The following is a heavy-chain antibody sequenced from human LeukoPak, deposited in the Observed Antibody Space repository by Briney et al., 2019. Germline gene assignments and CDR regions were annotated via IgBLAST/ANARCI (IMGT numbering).Heavy chain of an antibody. CDR3: AVGYSSGWTLDY. V-gene: IGHV3-48*03. D-gene: IGHD6-19*01. CDR2: ISSSGSTI. CDR1: GFTFSSYE. J-gene: IGHJ4*02. Sequence: GGSLRLSCAASGFTFSSYEMNWVRQAPGKGLEWLSYISSSGSTIYYADSVKGRFTISRDNAKNSLYLQMNSLRAEDTACYYFAVGYSSGWTLDYWGQGPLVTVSS.